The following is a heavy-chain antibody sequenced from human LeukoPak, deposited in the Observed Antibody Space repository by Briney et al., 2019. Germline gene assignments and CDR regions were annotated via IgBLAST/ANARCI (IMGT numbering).Heavy chain of an antibody. J-gene: IGHJ4*02. CDR1: GFMFSSFE. CDR3: ALLAVASDFDY. V-gene: IGHV3-48*03. Sequence: GGSLRLSCAASGFMFSSFEMYWVRQAPGKGLEWVSYISSGASTMYYADSVKGRFTISRDNARNSLFLQMNSLRAEDTAVYYCALLAVASDFDYWGQGTLVTVSS. D-gene: IGHD6-19*01. CDR2: ISSGASTM.